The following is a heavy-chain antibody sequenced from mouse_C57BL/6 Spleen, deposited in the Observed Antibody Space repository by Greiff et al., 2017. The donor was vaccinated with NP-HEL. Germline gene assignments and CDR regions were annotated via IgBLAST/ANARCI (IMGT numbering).Heavy chain of an antibody. Sequence: EVMLVESGGGLVKPGGSLKLSCAASGFTFSSYAMSWVRQTPEKRLEWVATISDGGSYTYYPDNVKGRFTISRDNAKNNLYLQMSHLKSEDTAMYYCARDRGNGYGGFAYWGQGTLVTVSA. CDR1: GFTFSSYA. CDR3: ARDRGNGYGGFAY. V-gene: IGHV5-4*01. CDR2: ISDGGSYT. J-gene: IGHJ3*01. D-gene: IGHD2-2*01.